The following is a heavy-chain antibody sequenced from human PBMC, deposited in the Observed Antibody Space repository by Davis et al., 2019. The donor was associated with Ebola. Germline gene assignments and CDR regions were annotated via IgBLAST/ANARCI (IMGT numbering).Heavy chain of an antibody. CDR1: GFTFSDYY. J-gene: IGHJ6*02. D-gene: IGHD4-17*01. Sequence: GSLRLSCAASGFTFSDYYMSWIRQPPGKGLEWIGNIHYLGNTNYNPSLKSRVTMSVDTSKNQFSLKLSSVTAADTAVYYCARGNYGDYIVLYYYNMDVWGQGTTVTVSS. V-gene: IGHV4-59*01. CDR3: ARGNYGDYIVLYYYNMDV. CDR2: IHYLGNT.